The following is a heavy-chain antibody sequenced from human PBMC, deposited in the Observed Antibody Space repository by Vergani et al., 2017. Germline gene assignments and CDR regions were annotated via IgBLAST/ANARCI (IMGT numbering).Heavy chain of an antibody. Sequence: QVQLVESGGDLVKPGGSLRLSCAASGFTFRDYYMNWIRQAPGKGLEWVSYISSSGGIIYYADSVKGRFTISRDNAKNSLYLQMNSLRAEDTAVYYCARSGGSGWYRNDYWGQGTLVTVSS. CDR2: ISSSGGII. CDR3: ARSGGSGWYRNDY. D-gene: IGHD6-19*01. J-gene: IGHJ4*02. CDR1: GFTFRDYY. V-gene: IGHV3-11*04.